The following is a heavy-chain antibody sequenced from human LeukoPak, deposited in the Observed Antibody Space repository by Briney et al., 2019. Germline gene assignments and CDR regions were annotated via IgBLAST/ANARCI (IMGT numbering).Heavy chain of an antibody. Sequence: GGSLRLSCAASGFTFDDYAMHWVRQAPGKGLEWVSLIIGDGTNTYYADSVKGRFTISRDNSKNSLYLQMNSLRTEDTVLYYCAKDGSSGSYSDYWGQGTLVTVSS. D-gene: IGHD1-26*01. J-gene: IGHJ4*02. V-gene: IGHV3-43*02. CDR1: GFTFDDYA. CDR2: IIGDGTNT. CDR3: AKDGSSGSYSDY.